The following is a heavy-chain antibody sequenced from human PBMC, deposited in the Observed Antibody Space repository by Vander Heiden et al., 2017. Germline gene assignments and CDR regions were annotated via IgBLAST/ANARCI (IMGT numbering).Heavy chain of an antibody. J-gene: IGHJ2*01. CDR2: ISGSAAST. D-gene: IGHD3-10*01. CDR3: TKGGGPWHWYFDL. CDR1: GLAFSSYT. Sequence: EVPLLVAGGGWVQPGGSLRVSCCASGLAFSSYTVSWVRQATGKGLEWVSGISGSAASTYYAGSVRGRFTISRDNSKNTLYLQMNSLRAEDTALYYCTKGGGPWHWYFDLWGRGTLVTVSS. V-gene: IGHV3-23*01.